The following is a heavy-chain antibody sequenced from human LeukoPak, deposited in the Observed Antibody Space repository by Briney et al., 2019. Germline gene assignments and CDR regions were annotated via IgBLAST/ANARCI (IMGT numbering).Heavy chain of an antibody. CDR2: ISYDGSNK. V-gene: IGHV3-30*03. Sequence: GGSLRLSCAASGFTFSSYGMHWVRQAPGKGLEWVAVISYDGSNKYYADSVKGRFTISRDNSKNTLYLQMNSLRAEDTAVYYCARDLGGNTAPDYWGQGTLVTVSS. CDR3: ARDLGGNTAPDY. CDR1: GFTFSSYG. J-gene: IGHJ4*02. D-gene: IGHD5-18*01.